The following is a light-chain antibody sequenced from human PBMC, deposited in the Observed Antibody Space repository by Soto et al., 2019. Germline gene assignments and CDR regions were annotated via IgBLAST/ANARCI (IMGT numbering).Light chain of an antibody. CDR2: NND. CDR3: STWDDSLNGWV. CDR1: TPNIGDNT. Sequence: QSVLTQPPSASETPGQRVAISCSGSTPNIGDNTVHWYQQLPGTAPKLLIYNNDRRPSGVPDRFSGSKSGTSASLAISGLQSEDDADYFCSTWDDSLNGWVFGGGTKVTVL. J-gene: IGLJ3*02. V-gene: IGLV1-44*01.